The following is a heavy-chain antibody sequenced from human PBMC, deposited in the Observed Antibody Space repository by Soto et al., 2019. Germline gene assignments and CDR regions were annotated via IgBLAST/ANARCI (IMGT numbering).Heavy chain of an antibody. D-gene: IGHD7-27*01. CDR3: TRANWYSED. CDR2: IYYNGNT. Sequence: QVQLQESGPGLVKPSETLSLTCTVSGGSISNHYWSWIRQPPGKGLEWIGSIYYNGNTNYNPSLTSRVTMSVDTSKNQISLKLSSVTAADTAVYYCTRANWYSEDWGQGTLVTVSS. CDR1: GGSISNHY. J-gene: IGHJ4*02. V-gene: IGHV4-59*11.